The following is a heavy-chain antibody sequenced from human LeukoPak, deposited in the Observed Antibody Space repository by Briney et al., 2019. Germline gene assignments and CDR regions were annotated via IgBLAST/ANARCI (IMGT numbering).Heavy chain of an antibody. V-gene: IGHV4-30-4*01. CDR1: GGSISSGDYY. CDR3: ARGGADYDILTGYSEEYNWFDT. D-gene: IGHD3-9*01. Sequence: PSETLSLTCTVSGGSISSGDYYWSWIRQPPGKGLEWIGYIYYSGSTYYNPSLKSRVTISVDTSENQFSLKLSSVTAADTAVYYCARGGADYDILTGYSEEYNWFDTWGQGTLVTVSS. J-gene: IGHJ5*02. CDR2: IYYSGST.